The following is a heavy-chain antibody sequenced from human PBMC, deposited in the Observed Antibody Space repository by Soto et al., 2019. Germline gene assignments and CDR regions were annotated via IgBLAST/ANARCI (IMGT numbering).Heavy chain of an antibody. CDR1: GDSVSSNTAS. CDR3: AKGDNLGPKTGYAFDP. D-gene: IGHD5-12*01. CDR2: TYFRSKWYN. Sequence: SQTLSLTCAISGDSVSSNTASWNWIRPSPSRGLEWLGRTYFRSKWYNDYAGSVKRRIIINPDKYNNPFNLQLNSVTHEDTAVYFCAKGDNLGPKTGYAFDPWGQGIMVTVPS. J-gene: IGHJ5*02. V-gene: IGHV6-1*01.